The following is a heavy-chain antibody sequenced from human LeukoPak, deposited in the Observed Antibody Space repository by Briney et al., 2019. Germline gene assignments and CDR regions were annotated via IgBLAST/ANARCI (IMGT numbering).Heavy chain of an antibody. CDR1: GYTFTSYD. V-gene: IGHV1-8*01. D-gene: IGHD1-1*01. CDR3: ARGPPTAQYFQH. J-gene: IGHJ1*01. CDR2: INPNSGNT. Sequence: WASVKVSCKASGYTFTSYDINWVRQATGQGLEWMGWINPNSGNTGYAQKFQGRVTITRNTSISTVYMELSSLRSQDTAVYYCARGPPTAQYFQHWGQGTLVTVSS.